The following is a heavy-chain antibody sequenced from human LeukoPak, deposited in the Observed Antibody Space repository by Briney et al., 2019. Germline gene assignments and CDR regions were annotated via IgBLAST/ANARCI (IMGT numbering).Heavy chain of an antibody. J-gene: IGHJ4*02. CDR1: GGSFSGYY. CDR2: IKHSGST. V-gene: IGHV4-34*01. CDR3: ARRGDYYDSSGYYVY. Sequence: SETLSLTCAVYGGSFSGYYWSWIRQPPGKGLEWIGEIKHSGSTNYNPSLKSRVTISVDTSKNQFSLKLSSVTAADTAVYYCARRGDYYDSSGYYVYWGQGTLVTVSS. D-gene: IGHD3-22*01.